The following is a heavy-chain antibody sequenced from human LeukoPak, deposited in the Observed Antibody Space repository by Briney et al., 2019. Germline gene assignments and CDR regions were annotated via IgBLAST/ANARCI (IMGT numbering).Heavy chain of an antibody. V-gene: IGHV1-3*01. J-gene: IGHJ6*03. CDR1: GYTFTSYA. D-gene: IGHD5-12*01. Sequence: ASVKVSCKASGYTFTSYAMHWVRQAPGQRLEWMGWINAGNGNTKYSQEFQGRVTMTRDTSISTAYMELSRLRSDDTAVYYCARDGIVATIRSYYYYYMDVWGKGTTVTVSS. CDR3: ARDGIVATIRSYYYYYMDV. CDR2: INAGNGNT.